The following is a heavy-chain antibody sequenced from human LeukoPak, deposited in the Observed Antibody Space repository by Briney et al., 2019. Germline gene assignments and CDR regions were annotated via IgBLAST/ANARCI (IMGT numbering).Heavy chain of an antibody. D-gene: IGHD5-12*01. CDR2: IYSSSNFI. J-gene: IGHJ4*02. Sequence: PGGSLRLSCAASGFTFSNYTMNWVRQAPGKGLEWVSSIYSSSNFIYYADSVKGRFTISRDNAKNSLYLQMNSLRSEDTAVYYCARGGSGYNKDWSQGSLVTVSS. CDR1: GFTFSNYT. V-gene: IGHV3-21*01. CDR3: ARGGSGYNKD.